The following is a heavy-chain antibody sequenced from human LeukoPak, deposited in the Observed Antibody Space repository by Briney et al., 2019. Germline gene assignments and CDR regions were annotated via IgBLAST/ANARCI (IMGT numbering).Heavy chain of an antibody. V-gene: IGHV1-69*01. CDR2: IIPIFGKA. CDR1: GGTFSNYA. Sequence: SVKVSCKASGGTFSNYAINWVRQAPGQGLEWMGGIIPIFGKANYAQKFQGRVTITADESTRTAYMELSSMRSEDTAVYYCARGWLAETTVVTPYNYWGRGTLVTVSS. CDR3: ARGWLAETTVVTPYNY. J-gene: IGHJ4*02. D-gene: IGHD4-23*01.